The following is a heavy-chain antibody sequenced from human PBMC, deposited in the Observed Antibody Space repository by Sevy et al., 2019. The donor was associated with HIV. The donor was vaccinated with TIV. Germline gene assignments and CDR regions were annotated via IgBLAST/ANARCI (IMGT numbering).Heavy chain of an antibody. D-gene: IGHD3-22*01. V-gene: IGHV1-24*01. CDR1: GYTLSQVS. Sequence: ASVKVSCKVSGYTLSQVSMHWVRQVPGKGLEWMGSFDPEDGETIYAQKFQGRLTMTEDTSTDTAYMELSSLKSEDTAVFYCAITKDYYDSGGCPFDYWGQGTLVTVSS. J-gene: IGHJ4*02. CDR2: FDPEDGET. CDR3: AITKDYYDSGGCPFDY.